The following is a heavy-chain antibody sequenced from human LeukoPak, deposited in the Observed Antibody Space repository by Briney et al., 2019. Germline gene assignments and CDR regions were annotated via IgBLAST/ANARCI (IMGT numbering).Heavy chain of an antibody. CDR3: ARGDWYTYNFDS. CDR1: GLTFSDYY. V-gene: IGHV3-11*05. Sequence: LGGSLRLSCGASGLTFSDYYMSWIRQAPGKGLEWISYISPSSSYTNYADSVKGRFTISRDNARNSVYLQMSSLRAEDTAVYYCARGDWYTYNFDSWGQGTLVTVSS. J-gene: IGHJ4*02. D-gene: IGHD1-1*01. CDR2: ISPSSSYT.